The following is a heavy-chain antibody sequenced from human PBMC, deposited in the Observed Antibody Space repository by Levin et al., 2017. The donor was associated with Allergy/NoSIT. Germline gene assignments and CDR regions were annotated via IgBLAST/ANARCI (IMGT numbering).Heavy chain of an antibody. Sequence: TCAASGFTFSSYSMNWVRQAPGKGLEWVSYISSSSSTIYYADSVKGRFTISRDNAKNSLYLQMNSLRAEDTAVYYCARDRVTYQLLWDNFDYWGQGTLVTVSS. D-gene: IGHD2-2*01. CDR1: GFTFSSYS. J-gene: IGHJ4*02. CDR2: ISSSSSTI. CDR3: ARDRVTYQLLWDNFDY. V-gene: IGHV3-48*01.